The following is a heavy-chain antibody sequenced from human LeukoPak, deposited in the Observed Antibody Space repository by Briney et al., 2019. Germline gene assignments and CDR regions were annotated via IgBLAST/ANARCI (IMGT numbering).Heavy chain of an antibody. Sequence: GASVKVSCKASGYTFTSYDINWVRQATGQGLEWMGWMNPNSGNTGYAQKFQGRVTSTRNTSISTAYMELSSLRSEDTAVYYCARAGYCSSTSCYTVDWGQGTLVTVSS. CDR2: MNPNSGNT. D-gene: IGHD2-2*02. V-gene: IGHV1-8*03. J-gene: IGHJ4*02. CDR3: ARAGYCSSTSCYTVD. CDR1: GYTFTSYD.